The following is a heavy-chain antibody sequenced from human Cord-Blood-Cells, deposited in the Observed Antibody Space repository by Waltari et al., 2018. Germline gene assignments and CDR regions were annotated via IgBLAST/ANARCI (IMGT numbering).Heavy chain of an antibody. CDR2: INHSGSA. CDR1: GGSFSGYY. D-gene: IGHD2-2*01. Sequence: QVQLQQWGAGLLKPSETLSLTCAVYGGSFSGYYWSWIRQPPGTGLEWIGEINHSGSADVNASRKSRVTRSVDTSKTQFSLKLSSVSAADTAGDECAGGVVVVPAATSRSWYCNLWGRGTLVTVSS. V-gene: IGHV4-34*01. CDR3: AGGVVVVPAATSRSWYCNL. J-gene: IGHJ2*01.